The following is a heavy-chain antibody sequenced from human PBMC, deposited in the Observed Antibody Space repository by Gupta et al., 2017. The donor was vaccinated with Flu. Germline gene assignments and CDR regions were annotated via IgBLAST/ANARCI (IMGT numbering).Heavy chain of an antibody. V-gene: IGHV3-72*01. CDR3: ARSGSYISPDF. Sequence: EVQLVEAGGGLVQPGGSLRLSCVASGCTFSDYYMDWVRQGPGKGLAWVGRIRKKINSYSKEYAASVKGRFTISRDDSQNSLYLQMNSLKTEDTAVYYCARSGSYISPDFWGQGTLVTVSS. CDR2: IRKKINSYSK. J-gene: IGHJ4*02. CDR1: GCTFSDYY. D-gene: IGHD1-26*01.